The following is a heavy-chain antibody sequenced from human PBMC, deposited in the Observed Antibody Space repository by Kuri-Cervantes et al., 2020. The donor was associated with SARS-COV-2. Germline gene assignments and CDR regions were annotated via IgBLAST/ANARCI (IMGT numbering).Heavy chain of an antibody. CDR2: IYTSGST. CDR3: AREETDIVVVPAAMNWFDP. V-gene: IGHV4-61*02. Sequence: SETLSLTCTVSGGSISSSSYYWIWIRQPAGKGLEWIRRIYTSGSTNYNPSLKSRVTMSVDTSKNQFSLKLSSVTAADTAVYYCAREETDIVVVPAAMNWFDPWGQGTLVTVSS. D-gene: IGHD2-2*01. CDR1: GGSISSSSYY. J-gene: IGHJ5*02.